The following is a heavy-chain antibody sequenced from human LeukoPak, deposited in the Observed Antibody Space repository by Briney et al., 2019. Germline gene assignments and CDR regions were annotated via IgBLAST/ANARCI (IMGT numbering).Heavy chain of an antibody. J-gene: IGHJ4*02. CDR2: IYYSGST. CDR1: GGSISSYY. CDR3: ARVGRGGMATPTFDS. Sequence: PSETLSLTCTVSGGSISSYYWSWIRQPPGKGLEWIGYIYYSGSTNYNPSLKSRVTISVDTSKNQFSLKLSSVTAADTAVYYCARVGRGGMATPTFDSWGQGTLVTVSS. D-gene: IGHD5-24*01. V-gene: IGHV4-59*08.